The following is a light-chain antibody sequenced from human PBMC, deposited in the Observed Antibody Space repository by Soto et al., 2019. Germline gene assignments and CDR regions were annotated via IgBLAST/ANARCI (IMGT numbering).Light chain of an antibody. CDR3: SSYPFSSNLHV. Sequence: THPGSVSWSPADLITISYTGSSSDVGGHNYVSWYQQHPGKAPKLMIYEVTKRPSGVSNRFSGSKSGNTASLTISGLQAEDEADYYCSSYPFSSNLHVFGTGTKVTVL. CDR1: SSDVGGHNY. CDR2: EVT. J-gene: IGLJ1*01. V-gene: IGLV2-14*01.